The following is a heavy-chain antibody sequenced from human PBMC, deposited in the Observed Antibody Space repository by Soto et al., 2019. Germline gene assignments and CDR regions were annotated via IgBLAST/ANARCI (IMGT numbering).Heavy chain of an antibody. V-gene: IGHV4-59*11. J-gene: IGHJ3*02. CDR3: AKTDNSCFRAFDI. D-gene: IGHD6-6*01. CDR2: IYYSGST. Sequence: GSSSGLSGSRIKKPPGKGLEWIGYIYYSGSTNYNPSLKSRVTISVDTSKNQFSLKLSSVTAADTAVYYCAKTDNSCFRAFDISGQGTM. CDR1: GSSSGLS.